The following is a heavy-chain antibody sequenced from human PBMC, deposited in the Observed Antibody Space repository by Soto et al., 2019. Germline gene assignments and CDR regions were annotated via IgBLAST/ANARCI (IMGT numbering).Heavy chain of an antibody. CDR2: IWHDGSQK. Sequence: QVQLVESGGGVVQPERSLRLSCVATGFTFSDYGIHWVRQGPGRGLEWVAVIWHDGSQKYLADSVRGRFTISRDNSKNTVYLQMNSLRAEDTAGYYCEGRDDPFHVWGQGTMVTVSS. CDR1: GFTFSDYG. V-gene: IGHV3-33*01. J-gene: IGHJ3*01. CDR3: EGRDDPFHV.